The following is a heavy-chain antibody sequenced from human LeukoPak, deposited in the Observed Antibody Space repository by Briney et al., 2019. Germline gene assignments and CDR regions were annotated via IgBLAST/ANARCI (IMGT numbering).Heavy chain of an antibody. D-gene: IGHD3-22*01. CDR3: ARDWRDSSGYYGWFDP. V-gene: IGHV4-4*02. CDR2: IYHSGST. J-gene: IGHJ5*02. Sequence: PSGTLSLTCAVSGGSISSSNWWSWVRQPPGKGLEWIGEIYHSGSTNYNPSLKSRVTISVDKSKNQFSLKLSSVTAADTAVYYCARDWRDSSGYYGWFDPWGQGTLVTVSS. CDR1: GGSISSSNW.